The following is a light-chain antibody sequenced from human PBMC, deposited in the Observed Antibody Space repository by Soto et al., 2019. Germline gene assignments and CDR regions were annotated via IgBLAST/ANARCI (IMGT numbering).Light chain of an antibody. CDR1: QSVSSSY. V-gene: IGKV3-20*01. CDR3: QQYGSSPGT. CDR2: GAS. J-gene: IGKJ1*01. Sequence: IFLSQSSGSFSWSPGERATLSWRSSQSVSSSYLAWYQQKPGQAPRLLIYGASSRATGIPDRFSGSGSGTDFTLTISRLEPEDFAVYYCQQYGSSPGTFGQGTKV.